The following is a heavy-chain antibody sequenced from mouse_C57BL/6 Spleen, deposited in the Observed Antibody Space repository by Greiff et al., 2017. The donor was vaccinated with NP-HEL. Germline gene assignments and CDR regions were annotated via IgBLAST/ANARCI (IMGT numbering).Heavy chain of an antibody. V-gene: IGHV1-15*01. Sequence: VQLQQSGAELVRPGASVTLSCKASGYTFTDYEMHWVKQTPVHGLEWIGAIDPETGGTAYNQKFKGKAILTADKSSSTAYMELRSLTSEDSAVYNCTRDWDVEGVAYWGQGTTLTVPS. CDR3: TRDWDVEGVAY. CDR1: GYTFTDYE. CDR2: IDPETGGT. D-gene: IGHD4-1*01. J-gene: IGHJ2*01.